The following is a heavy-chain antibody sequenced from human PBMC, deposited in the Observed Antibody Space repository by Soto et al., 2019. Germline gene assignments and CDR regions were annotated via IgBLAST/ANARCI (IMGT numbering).Heavy chain of an antibody. J-gene: IGHJ5*02. CDR3: ARVGFDASMVYAIFPNWFDP. Sequence: QVQLVQSGAEVKKPGASVKVSCKASGYTFTSYGISWVRQAPGQGLEWMGWISAYNGNTNYAQKLQGRVTMTTDTTTSTAYMELRSLRSDDTAVYYCARVGFDASMVYAIFPNWFDPWGQGTLVTVSS. D-gene: IGHD2-8*01. CDR1: GYTFTSYG. V-gene: IGHV1-18*01. CDR2: ISAYNGNT.